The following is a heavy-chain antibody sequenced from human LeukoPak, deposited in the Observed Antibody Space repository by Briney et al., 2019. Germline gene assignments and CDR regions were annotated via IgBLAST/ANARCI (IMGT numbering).Heavy chain of an antibody. CDR1: GGSISSYY. D-gene: IGHD6-19*01. J-gene: IGHJ4*02. CDR3: ARDHSSGWYYSDY. Sequence: SETLSLTCTVSGGSISSYYWSWIRQPPGKGLEWIGYIYYSGSTNYNPSLKSRVTISVDTSKNQFSLKLSSVTAADTAVYYCARDHSSGWYYSDYWGQGTLVTVSS. CDR2: IYYSGST. V-gene: IGHV4-59*01.